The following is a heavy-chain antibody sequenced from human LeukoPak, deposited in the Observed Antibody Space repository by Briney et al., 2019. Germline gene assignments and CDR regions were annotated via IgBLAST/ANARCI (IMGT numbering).Heavy chain of an antibody. Sequence: PGGSLRLSCSASGFTFSSYAMHWVRQAPRKGLEYVSAISNNGGSTYHADSVKGRFTISRDNSKNTLYLQMSSLRAEDTAVYYCAYSNSWYLDYWGQGTLVTVSS. CDR3: AYSNSWYLDY. V-gene: IGHV3-64D*06. CDR1: GFTFSSYA. J-gene: IGHJ4*02. CDR2: ISNNGGST. D-gene: IGHD6-13*01.